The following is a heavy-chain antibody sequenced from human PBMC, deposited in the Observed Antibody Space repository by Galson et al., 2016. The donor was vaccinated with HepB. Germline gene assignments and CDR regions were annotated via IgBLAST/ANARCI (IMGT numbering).Heavy chain of an antibody. CDR2: IYPGDSET. D-gene: IGHD3-9*01. CDR3: ARYLTIGRGGLRY. J-gene: IGHJ4*02. V-gene: IGHV5-51*03. CDR1: GYSFSSYW. Sequence: QSGAEVKKPGESLKISCKGSGYSFSSYWIGWVRQMPGKGLEWMGVIYPGDSETVYSPSFQGQVSISADKSLSTAYLQWSSLKAADTAMYYCARYLTIGRGGLRYWGQGTLVTVSS.